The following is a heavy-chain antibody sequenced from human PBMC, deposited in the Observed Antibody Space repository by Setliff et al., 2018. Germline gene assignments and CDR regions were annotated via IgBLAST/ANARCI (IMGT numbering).Heavy chain of an antibody. J-gene: IGHJ4*02. CDR2: INQDGSQK. Sequence: PGGSLRLSCVASGFSFSSYWMAWVRQAPGKGLEWVANINQDGSQKYYVDSVKGRFTISRDNAKNSLYLQVNSLRVEDTALYYCARDPTRKFDSWGQGTLVTVSS. CDR3: ARDPTRKFDS. V-gene: IGHV3-7*03. CDR1: GFSFSSYW.